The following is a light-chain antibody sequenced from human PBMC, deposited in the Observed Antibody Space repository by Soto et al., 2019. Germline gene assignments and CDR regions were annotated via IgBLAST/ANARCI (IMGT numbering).Light chain of an antibody. Sequence: QSALTQPASVSGSPGQSITISCTGTSSDIGGYNYVSWYQHHPGKAPKLMIYEVSNRPSGVSNRFSASKSGNTASLFISGLQAEDEADYYCSSYTSDSSYVFGSGTKLTVL. CDR3: SSYTSDSSYV. V-gene: IGLV2-14*01. CDR1: SSDIGGYNY. J-gene: IGLJ1*01. CDR2: EVS.